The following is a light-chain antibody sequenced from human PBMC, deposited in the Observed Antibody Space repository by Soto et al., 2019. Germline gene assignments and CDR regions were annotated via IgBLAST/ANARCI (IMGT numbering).Light chain of an antibody. V-gene: IGKV3-20*01. CDR2: GAS. CDR1: QTVNSIY. CDR3: QQYDTSPRT. J-gene: IGKJ1*01. Sequence: EIVLTQSPGTLSLYRGERATLSCRASQTVNSIYFAWYQRKPGQAPRLLIYGASNRATGIPDGFSGSGSGTDFTLTISRLEAEDFGVYYCQQYDTSPRTFGQGTKVEIK.